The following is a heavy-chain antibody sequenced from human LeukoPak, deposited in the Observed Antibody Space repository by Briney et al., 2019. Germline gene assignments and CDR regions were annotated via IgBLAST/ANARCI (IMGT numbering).Heavy chain of an antibody. Sequence: SETLSLTCAVSGYSINSGYYWGWIRQTPGKGLEWIGSIYHSGITSYNPSLKSRVTISVDTSKNQFSLNLSSVTAADTAVYYCARGVFSDYWGQGTLVTVSS. D-gene: IGHD6-13*01. CDR1: GYSINSGYY. V-gene: IGHV4-38-2*01. J-gene: IGHJ4*02. CDR2: IYHSGIT. CDR3: ARGVFSDY.